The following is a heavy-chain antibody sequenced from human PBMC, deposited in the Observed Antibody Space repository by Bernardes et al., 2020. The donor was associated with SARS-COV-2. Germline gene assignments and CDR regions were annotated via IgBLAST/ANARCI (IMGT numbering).Heavy chain of an antibody. D-gene: IGHD5-12*01. CDR3: AKGHSGSDRGSFDY. V-gene: IGHV3-9*01. J-gene: IGHJ4*02. CDR2: ISWNSGSI. CDR1: GFTFDDYA. Sequence: GGSLRLSCAASGFTFDDYAMHWVRQAPGKGLEWVSGISWNSGSIGYADSVKGRFTISRDNAKNSLYLQMNSLRAEDTALYYCAKGHSGSDRGSFDYWGQGTLVTVSS.